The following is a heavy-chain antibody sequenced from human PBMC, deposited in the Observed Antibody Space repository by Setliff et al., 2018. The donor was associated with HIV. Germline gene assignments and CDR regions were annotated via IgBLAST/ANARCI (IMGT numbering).Heavy chain of an antibody. J-gene: IGHJ6*03. Sequence: GGSLRLSCAASGFTFDDYAMHWVRQAPGKGLEWVSGISWNSGIIDYADSVKGRFTISRDNAKNSLYLQMHSLRDEDTALYYCAKGGGTYGSDYYYYYMDVWGKGTTVTVSS. CDR2: ISWNSGII. CDR1: GFTFDDYA. D-gene: IGHD3-10*01. V-gene: IGHV3-9*01. CDR3: AKGGGTYGSDYYYYYMDV.